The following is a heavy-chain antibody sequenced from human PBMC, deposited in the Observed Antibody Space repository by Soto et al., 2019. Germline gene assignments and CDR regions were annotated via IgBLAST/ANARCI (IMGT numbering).Heavy chain of an antibody. CDR1: EFTFSQYW. Sequence: EVQLVEPGGGLVQPGGSLRLSCTASEFTFSQYWLTWVRQTPGRGLEWVANIKEDGSEKNYVDSVRGRFTISRDNVKNSLFLQRNSLRGEDTAVYYCASRLCTGLACYLGGDRVFDYWGQGTLVTVSS. D-gene: IGHD2-8*02. J-gene: IGHJ4*02. CDR3: ASRLCTGLACYLGGDRVFDY. CDR2: IKEDGSEK. V-gene: IGHV3-7*01.